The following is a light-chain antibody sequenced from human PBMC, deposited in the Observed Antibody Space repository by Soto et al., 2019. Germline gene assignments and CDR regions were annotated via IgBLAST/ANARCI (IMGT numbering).Light chain of an antibody. Sequence: EVVMTQSPATLSVSPGERATLSCRASQSVGSSLAWYQQKPGQAPRLIIYGASTRATGLPARFSGSGSGTEFTLTITSLQSEDFAVYYCQQYNNWPPITFGQGTRLEIK. J-gene: IGKJ5*01. CDR2: GAS. CDR1: QSVGSS. V-gene: IGKV3-15*01. CDR3: QQYNNWPPIT.